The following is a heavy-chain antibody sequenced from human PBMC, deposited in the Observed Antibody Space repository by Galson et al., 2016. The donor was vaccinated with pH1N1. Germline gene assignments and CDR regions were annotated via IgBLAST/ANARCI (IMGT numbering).Heavy chain of an antibody. J-gene: IGHJ4*02. V-gene: IGHV4-59*01. CDR3: ATWGLATGGLDY. D-gene: IGHD7-27*01. Sequence: ETLSLTCSVSGASMSTYYWTWIRQPPGKGLERIGDVYYSGSTNYNPSLKNRVTLSLDMSKNQLSLRLRSVTAADTAIYFCATWGLATGGLDYWGRGTLVTVSS. CDR2: VYYSGST. CDR1: GASMSTYY.